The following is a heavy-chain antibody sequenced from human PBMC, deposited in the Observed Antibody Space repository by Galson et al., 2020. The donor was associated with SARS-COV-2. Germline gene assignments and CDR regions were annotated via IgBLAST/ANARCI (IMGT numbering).Heavy chain of an antibody. CDR3: ARESGSVAGTDNWFDP. D-gene: IGHD6-19*01. V-gene: IGHV4-31*03. CDR1: GGSISSGGYY. Sequence: SETLSLTCTVSGGSISSGGYYWSWIRQHPGKGLEWIGYIYYSGSTYYNPSLKSRVTISVDTSKNQFSLKLSSVTAADTAVYYCARESGSVAGTDNWFDPWGQGTLVTVSS. CDR2: IYYSGST. J-gene: IGHJ5*02.